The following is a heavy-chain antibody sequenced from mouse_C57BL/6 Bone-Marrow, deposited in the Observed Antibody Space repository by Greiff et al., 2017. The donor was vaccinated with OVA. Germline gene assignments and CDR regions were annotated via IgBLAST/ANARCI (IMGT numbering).Heavy chain of an antibody. D-gene: IGHD1-1*01. CDR2: ISDGGSYT. CDR3: ARERFTTVENYFDY. J-gene: IGHJ2*01. V-gene: IGHV5-4*01. Sequence: EVKLVESGGGLVKPGGSLKLSCAASGFTFSSYAMSWVRQTPEKRLEWVATISDGGSYTYYPDNVKGRFTISRDNAKNNLYLQMSHLKSEDTAMYYCARERFTTVENYFDYWGQGTTLTVSS. CDR1: GFTFSSYA.